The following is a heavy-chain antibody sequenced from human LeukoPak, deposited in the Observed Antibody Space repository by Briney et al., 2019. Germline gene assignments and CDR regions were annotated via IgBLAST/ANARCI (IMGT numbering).Heavy chain of an antibody. Sequence: SETLSLTCTVSGGSISSYYWSWIRQPPGKGLEWIGYIYYSGNTNYNPSLKSRVTISVDRSKNQFSLKLSSVTAADTAIYYCAKGDPTFLFWYFDLWGRGTLVTVSS. J-gene: IGHJ2*01. CDR1: GGSISSYY. CDR2: IYYSGNT. D-gene: IGHD3-16*01. V-gene: IGHV4-59*01. CDR3: AKGDPTFLFWYFDL.